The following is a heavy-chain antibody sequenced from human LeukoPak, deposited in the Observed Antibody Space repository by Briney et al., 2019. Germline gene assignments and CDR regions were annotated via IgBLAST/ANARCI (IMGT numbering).Heavy chain of an antibody. CDR3: ARQENSSGWYGVDY. D-gene: IGHD6-19*01. V-gene: IGHV4-39*01. J-gene: IGHJ4*02. Sequence: PSETLSLTCTVSGGSISSSSYYWGWIRQPPGKGLEWIGSIDYSGSTYYNPSLKSRVTISVDTSKNQFSLKLSSVTAADTAVYYCARQENSSGWYGVDYWGQGTLVTVSS. CDR2: IDYSGST. CDR1: GGSISSSSYY.